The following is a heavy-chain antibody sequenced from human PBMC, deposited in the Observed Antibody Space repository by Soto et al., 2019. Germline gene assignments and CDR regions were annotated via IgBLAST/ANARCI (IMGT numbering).Heavy chain of an antibody. CDR3: ARHSRYDSSDNEYFQH. CDR2: IDPSDSYT. V-gene: IGHV5-10-1*01. D-gene: IGHD3-22*01. Sequence: SLKISCKGSGYSFTSYWISWVRQMPGKGLEWMGRIDPSDSYTNYSPSFQGHVTISADKSISTAYLQWSSLKASDNAMYYCARHSRYDSSDNEYFQHWGQGTLVTVSS. J-gene: IGHJ1*01. CDR1: GYSFTSYW.